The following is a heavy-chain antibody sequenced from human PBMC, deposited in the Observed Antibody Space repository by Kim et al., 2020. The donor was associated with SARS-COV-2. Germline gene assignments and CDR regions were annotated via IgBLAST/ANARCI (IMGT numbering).Heavy chain of an antibody. D-gene: IGHD3-22*01. J-gene: IGHJ4*02. CDR2: INGGNGYT. V-gene: IGHV1-3*01. Sequence: ASVKVSCKASGYTFNTYALHWVRQAPGQRLDWMGWINGGNGYTEYSQKFQGRVTFTKDTSAKTAYMELSSLRSEDTAVYYCARDRRNSSGYYSFDYWGQGTLVTVSS. CDR3: ARDRRNSSGYYSFDY. CDR1: GYTFNTYA.